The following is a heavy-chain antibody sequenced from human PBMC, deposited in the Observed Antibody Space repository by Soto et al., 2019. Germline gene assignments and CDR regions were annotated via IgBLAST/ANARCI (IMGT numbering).Heavy chain of an antibody. CDR1: GGSISSHNW. D-gene: IGHD1-1*01. J-gene: IGHJ6*02. CDR2: IYHSGIT. Sequence: QVQLQESGPGLIKPSGTLSLSCTVSGGSISSHNWWIWVRQPPGKGLEWIGEIYHSGITNYNPYLKSRISISVDKSKNLFSLKLSSVTAADTAIYYCARDFDAWNPHYYYGMDVWGQGTTVAVSS. CDR3: ARDFDAWNPHYYYGMDV. V-gene: IGHV4-4*02.